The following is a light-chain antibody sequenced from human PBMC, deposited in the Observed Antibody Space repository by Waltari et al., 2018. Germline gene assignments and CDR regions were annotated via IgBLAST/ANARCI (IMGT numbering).Light chain of an antibody. Sequence: DIVMTQSPGTLSLSPGERATLSCRASQSVSSSYLAWYQQKPGQAPRLRISGSSSRATGTPHRFSGSGSGTDFTLTISRLEPEDFEMYYCQQYGSSPYTFGQGTKLEIK. J-gene: IGKJ2*01. V-gene: IGKV3-20*01. CDR3: QQYGSSPYT. CDR1: QSVSSSY. CDR2: GSS.